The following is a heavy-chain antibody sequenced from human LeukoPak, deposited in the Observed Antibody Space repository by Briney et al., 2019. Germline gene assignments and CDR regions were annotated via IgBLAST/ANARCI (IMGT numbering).Heavy chain of an antibody. CDR2: IYDGGST. J-gene: IGHJ5*02. D-gene: IGHD3-22*01. Sequence: PSETLSLTCTVSGGSISSYYWSCIRQPPGKGLEWIGYIYDGGSTNYNPSLKSRVTISVDTSKKQFSLKLSSVTAADTAVYYCARGHDYDSSGYSAWFDPWGQGTLVTVSS. CDR1: GGSISSYY. V-gene: IGHV4-59*01. CDR3: ARGHDYDSSGYSAWFDP.